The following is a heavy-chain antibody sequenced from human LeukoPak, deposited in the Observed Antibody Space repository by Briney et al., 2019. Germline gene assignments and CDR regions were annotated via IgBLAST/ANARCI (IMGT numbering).Heavy chain of an antibody. CDR3: AKDNTIFGVVITTYMDV. J-gene: IGHJ6*03. CDR1: GFTFSSYA. CDR2: ISGSGGST. D-gene: IGHD3-3*01. V-gene: IGHV3-23*01. Sequence: GGSLRLSCAASGFTFSSYAMSWVRQAPGKGLEWVSAISGSGGSTYYADSVKGRPTISRDNSKNTLYLQMNSLRAEDTAVYYCAKDNTIFGVVITTYMDVWGKGTTVTVSS.